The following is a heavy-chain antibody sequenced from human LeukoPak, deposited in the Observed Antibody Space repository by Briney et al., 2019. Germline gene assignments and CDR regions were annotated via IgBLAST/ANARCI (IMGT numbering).Heavy chain of an antibody. J-gene: IGHJ5*02. CDR3: ARDKLGLGELSLYDQ. D-gene: IGHD3-16*02. CDR1: GYTLTGYY. CDR2: MNPNSGGT. V-gene: IGHV1-2*02. Sequence: AASVQVSCKASGYTLTGYYMHWVRPAPGQGREWMGWMNPNSGGTKYAQKFQGRVTITRDTSISTAYMELSRLRSDDTAMYYCARDKLGLGELSLYDQWGQGTLVTVFS.